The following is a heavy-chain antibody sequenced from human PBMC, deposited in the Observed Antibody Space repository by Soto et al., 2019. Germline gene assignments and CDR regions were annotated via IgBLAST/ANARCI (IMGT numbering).Heavy chain of an antibody. CDR1: GFTFSSYA. J-gene: IGHJ4*02. CDR3: AKERAVAGFDY. CDR2: ISDSGGST. Sequence: EVQLLESGGGLVQPGGSLRLSCAGSGFTFSSYAMRWVRQAPGKGLEWVSGISDSGGSTYYADSVKGRFNISRDNSKNTLYLQMNSLRAEDTAVYYCAKERAVAGFDYWGQGTLVTVSS. V-gene: IGHV3-23*01. D-gene: IGHD6-19*01.